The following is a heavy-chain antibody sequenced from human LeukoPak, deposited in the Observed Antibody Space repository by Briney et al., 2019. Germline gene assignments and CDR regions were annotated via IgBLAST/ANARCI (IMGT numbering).Heavy chain of an antibody. J-gene: IGHJ6*03. V-gene: IGHV3-23*01. CDR3: AKDAAGYDSSGSHYYYYMDV. D-gene: IGHD3-22*01. Sequence: GGSLRLSCAASGFTFSSYAMSWVLQAPGKGLEWVSAISGSGGSTYYADSVKGRFTISRDNSKNTLYLQMNSLRAEDTAVYYYAKDAAGYDSSGSHYYYYMDVWGRGTTVTVSS. CDR2: ISGSGGST. CDR1: GFTFSSYA.